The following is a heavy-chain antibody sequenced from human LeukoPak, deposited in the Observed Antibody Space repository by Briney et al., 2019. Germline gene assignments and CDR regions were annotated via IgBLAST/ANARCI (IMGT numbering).Heavy chain of an antibody. J-gene: IGHJ4*02. Sequence: ASVKVSCKASGYTFNTYGITWVRQAPGQGLEWMGWISGYNGKTKYAQKLQDRVTMTTDTSTTTAYMELRSLRSDDTAVYYCARAVSYASGPLTDLLPYYFDSWGQGTLVTVSS. CDR3: ARAVSYASGPLTDLLPYYFDS. V-gene: IGHV1-18*01. CDR2: ISGYNGKT. CDR1: GYTFNTYG. D-gene: IGHD2-2*01.